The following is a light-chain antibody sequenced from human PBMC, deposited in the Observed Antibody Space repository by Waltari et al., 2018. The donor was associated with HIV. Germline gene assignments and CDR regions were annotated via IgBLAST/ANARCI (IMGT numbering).Light chain of an antibody. CDR2: GDS. Sequence: SMLTQPTSVSGAPGQGVTITCTGNHSNIGTPFDVHWYRQSPGTAPKLVIYGDSVRPSGVQDRFSGSRSGAAVSLDITGLRAEDEGDYYCQSYDSRLSGLWVFSGGTKLTVL. J-gene: IGLJ3*02. CDR1: HSNIGTPFD. V-gene: IGLV1-40*01. CDR3: QSYDSRLSGLWV.